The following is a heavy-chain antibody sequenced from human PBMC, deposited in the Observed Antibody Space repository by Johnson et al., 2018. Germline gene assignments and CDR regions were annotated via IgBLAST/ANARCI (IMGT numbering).Heavy chain of an antibody. CDR2: ISYDGSNK. J-gene: IGHJ6*03. CDR1: GFTFSSYA. CDR3: ARLEDYYSYYMGV. Sequence: VQLVESGGGVVQPGRSLRLSCAASGFTFSSYAMHWVRQAPGKGLEWVAVISYDGSNKYYADSVKGRFTISRDNSKNTLYLQMNSRRAEDTAVYYCARLEDYYSYYMGVGGKGTTVTVAS. V-gene: IGHV3-30-3*01.